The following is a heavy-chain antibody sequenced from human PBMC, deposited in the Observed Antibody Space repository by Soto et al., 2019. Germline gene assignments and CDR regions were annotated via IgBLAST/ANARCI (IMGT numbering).Heavy chain of an antibody. CDR3: ASLPPGYYDYIWGSYQHYYYYMDV. J-gene: IGHJ6*03. D-gene: IGHD3-16*02. CDR1: GFTFSDYY. V-gene: IGHV3-11*01. CDR2: ISSSGSTI. Sequence: GGSLRLSCAASGFTFSDYYMSWIRQAPGKGLEWVSYISSSGSTIYYADSVKGRFTISRDNAKNSLYLQMNSLRAEDTAVYYCASLPPGYYDYIWGSYQHYYYYMDVWGKGTTVTVSS.